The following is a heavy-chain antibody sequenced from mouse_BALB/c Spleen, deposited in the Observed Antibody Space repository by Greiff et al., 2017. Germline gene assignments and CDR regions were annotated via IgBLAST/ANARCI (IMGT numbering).Heavy chain of an antibody. CDR1: GYTFTDYY. CDR3: ARWDGNVYYAMDY. Sequence: QVQLQQSGAELARPGASVKLSCKASGYTFTDYYINWVKQRTGQGLEWIGEIYPGSGNTYYNEKFKGKATLTADKSSSTAYMQLSSLTSEDSAVYFCARWDGNVYYAMDYWGQGTSVTVSA. V-gene: IGHV1-77*01. D-gene: IGHD2-1*01. CDR2: IYPGSGNT. J-gene: IGHJ4*01.